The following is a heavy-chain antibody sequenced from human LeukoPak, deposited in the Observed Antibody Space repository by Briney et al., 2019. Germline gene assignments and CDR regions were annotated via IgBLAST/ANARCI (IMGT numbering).Heavy chain of an antibody. CDR1: GGSISNKY. CDR2: IYYSGST. CDR3: ARSWDFDWSPYYFDY. J-gene: IGHJ4*02. V-gene: IGHV4-59*01. Sequence: KPSETLSLTRTVSGGSISNKYWSWIRQPPGKGLEWIGYIYYSGSTNYNPSLKSRVTILVDTSKNQFSLKLSSVTAADTAVYFCARSWDFDWSPYYFDYWGQGTLVTVSS. D-gene: IGHD3-9*01.